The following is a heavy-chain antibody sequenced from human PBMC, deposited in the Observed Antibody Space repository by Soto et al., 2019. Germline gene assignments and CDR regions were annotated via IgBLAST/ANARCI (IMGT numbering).Heavy chain of an antibody. D-gene: IGHD2-15*01. CDR2: IIPIFGTA. CDR3: ARHPGGRGYYYGMDV. Sequence: GASVKVSCKASGCTFSSYAISWVRQAPGQGLEWMGGIIPIFGTANYAQKFQGRVTITADESTSTAYMELSSLRSEDTAVYYCARHPGGRGYYYGMDVWGQGTTVTVS. V-gene: IGHV1-69*13. J-gene: IGHJ6*02. CDR1: GCTFSSYA.